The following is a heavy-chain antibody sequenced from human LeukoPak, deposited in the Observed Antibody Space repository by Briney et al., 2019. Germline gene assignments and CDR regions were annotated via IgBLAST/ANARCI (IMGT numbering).Heavy chain of an antibody. D-gene: IGHD5-12*01. V-gene: IGHV1-69*13. CDR2: IIPIFGTA. CDR3: AREKGYAIEYFQH. Sequence: SVKVSCKASGGTFSSYAVSWVRQAPGQGLEWMGGIIPIFGTANYAQKFQGRVTITADESTSTAYMELSSLRSEDTAVYYCAREKGYAIEYFQHWGQGTLVTVSS. J-gene: IGHJ1*01. CDR1: GGTFSSYA.